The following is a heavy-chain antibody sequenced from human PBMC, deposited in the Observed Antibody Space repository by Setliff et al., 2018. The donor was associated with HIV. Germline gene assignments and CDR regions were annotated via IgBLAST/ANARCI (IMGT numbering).Heavy chain of an antibody. CDR1: GYTFTSYG. D-gene: IGHD1-26*01. V-gene: IGHV1-18*01. CDR3: ARPHGSYWYLDY. J-gene: IGHJ4*02. Sequence: ASVKVSCKASGYTFTSYGISWVRQAPGQGLEWMGWISAYNGNTNYAQKLQGRVTMTTDTSTGTAYVELRSLRSDDTAVYYCARPHGSYWYLDYWGQGTLVTISS. CDR2: ISAYNGNT.